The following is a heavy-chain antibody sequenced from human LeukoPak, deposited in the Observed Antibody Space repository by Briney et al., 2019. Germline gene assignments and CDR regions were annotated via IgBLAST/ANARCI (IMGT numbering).Heavy chain of an antibody. CDR1: GGSISSYY. D-gene: IGHD6-13*01. CDR3: ASRAAGAFDY. J-gene: IGHJ4*02. V-gene: IGHV4-59*08. CDR2: IYYSGST. Sequence: SETLSLTCTVSGGSISSYYWSWIRQPPGKGLEWIGYIYYSGSTNYNPSLKSRVTISVDASKNQFSLNLSSVTAADTAVYYCASRAAGAFDYWGQGTLVTVSS.